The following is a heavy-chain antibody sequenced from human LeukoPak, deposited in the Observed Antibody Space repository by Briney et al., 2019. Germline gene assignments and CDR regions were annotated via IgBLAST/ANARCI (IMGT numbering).Heavy chain of an antibody. CDR2: ITNNGGST. CDR3: ARGGSDCRGGTCDRGPYDY. CDR1: GFTFSSYA. J-gene: IGHJ4*02. V-gene: IGHV3-64*01. D-gene: IGHD2-15*01. Sequence: PGGSLRLSCAASGFTFSSYAMHWVRQAPGKGLEYVSAITNNGGSTYYGNSVKGRFTISRDNSKNTLYLQMGSLRADDMAVYYCARGGSDCRGGTCDRGPYDYWGQGTLVTVSS.